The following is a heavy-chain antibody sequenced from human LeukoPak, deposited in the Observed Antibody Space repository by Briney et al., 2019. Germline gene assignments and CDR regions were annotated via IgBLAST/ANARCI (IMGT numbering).Heavy chain of an antibody. CDR3: ATVTTIYSYGMDV. J-gene: IGHJ6*02. CDR2: MKPSDSYT. Sequence: GEPLRISCKGSGYSFTSYWITWVRQMPGKGLEWLGRMKPSDSYTNYRPSFQGHVTISADKSISTAYLQWSSLKASDTAMYYCATVTTIYSYGMDVWGQGTTVTVCS. CDR1: GYSFTSYW. D-gene: IGHD4-17*01. V-gene: IGHV5-10-1*01.